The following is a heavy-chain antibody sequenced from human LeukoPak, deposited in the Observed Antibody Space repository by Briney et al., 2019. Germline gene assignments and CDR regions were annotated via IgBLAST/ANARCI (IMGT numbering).Heavy chain of an antibody. CDR2: ISSSSNYI. Sequence: GGSLRLSCATSGFTFSTYTMTWVRRAPGKGLEWVSSISSSSNYIYYADSVKGRFTISRDNAKNSLYLQMNNLRAEDTAVYYCARAGYSYADYWGQGSLVTVSS. J-gene: IGHJ4*02. D-gene: IGHD5-18*01. CDR3: ARAGYSYADY. V-gene: IGHV3-21*01. CDR1: GFTFSTYT.